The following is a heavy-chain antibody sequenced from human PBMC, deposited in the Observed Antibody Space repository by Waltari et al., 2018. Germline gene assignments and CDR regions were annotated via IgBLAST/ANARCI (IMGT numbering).Heavy chain of an antibody. Sequence: EVQLMESGGGLVKPGGSLRLSCAASGFSFSTYSMNWVRQAPGKGLEWVSSISKNSGYKTYADSVKGRFTISRDNAKNSLSLQMSSLTAEDTAMYYCARDASRSYCGGDCYTTDAFDIWGQGTVVTVSS. CDR1: GFSFSTYS. CDR2: ISKNSGYK. CDR3: ARDASRSYCGGDCYTTDAFDI. V-gene: IGHV3-21*02. J-gene: IGHJ3*02. D-gene: IGHD2-21*02.